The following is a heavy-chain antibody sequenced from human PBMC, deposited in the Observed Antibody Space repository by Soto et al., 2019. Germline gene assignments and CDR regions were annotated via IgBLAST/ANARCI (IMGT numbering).Heavy chain of an antibody. CDR1: GWSLSDYF. D-gene: IGHD2-21*01. CDR2: INHLGSI. V-gene: IGHV4-34*01. Sequence: PSETLSLTCVVSGWSLSDYFWSWIRQPPGMALEWIGEINHLGSINHNPSLKSRVTMSVDTSKNQFSLTLNSVTAADTATYYCARGGISHWAYFYYMDVWDRGTTVTVSS. J-gene: IGHJ6*03. CDR3: ARGGISHWAYFYYMDV.